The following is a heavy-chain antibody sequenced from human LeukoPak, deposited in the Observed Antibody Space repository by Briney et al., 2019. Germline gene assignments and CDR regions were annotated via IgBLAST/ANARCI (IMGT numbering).Heavy chain of an antibody. Sequence: SVTVSCTASGGTFSSYAISWVRQAPGQGLEWMGGIIPIFGTANYAQKFQGRVTITADESTSTAYMELSSLRSEDTAVYYCARDWTGGSGSIGVVWFDPWGQGTLVTVSS. CDR2: IIPIFGTA. V-gene: IGHV1-69*01. D-gene: IGHD3-10*01. CDR3: ARDWTGGSGSIGVVWFDP. CDR1: GGTFSSYA. J-gene: IGHJ5*02.